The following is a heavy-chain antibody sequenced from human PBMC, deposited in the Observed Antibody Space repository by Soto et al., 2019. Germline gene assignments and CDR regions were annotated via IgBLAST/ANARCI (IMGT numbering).Heavy chain of an antibody. V-gene: IGHV3-15*07. D-gene: IGHD5-18*01. CDR1: GVTLSNVW. CDR2: IKSKTDGGTV. J-gene: IGHJ4*02. Sequence: GGSLRLSCAFSGVTLSNVWMNWVRQAPGKGPEWVGRIKSKTDGGTVEYAAPVKDRFTISRDDSENTLYLQMNSLKTEDTAVYYCSHGYYQYFESWGQGTLVTVS. CDR3: SHGYYQYFES.